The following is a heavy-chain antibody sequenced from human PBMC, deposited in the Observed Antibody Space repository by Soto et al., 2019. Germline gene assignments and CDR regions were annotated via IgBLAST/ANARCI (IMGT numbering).Heavy chain of an antibody. CDR1: GGSISSSSYY. D-gene: IGHD6-19*01. CDR3: ASDERWRGETEWGYYYGMDV. CDR2: IYYSGST. J-gene: IGHJ6*02. V-gene: IGHV4-39*01. Sequence: SETLSLTCTVSGGSISSSSYYWGWIRQPPGKGLEWIGSIYYSGSTYYNPSLKSRVTISVDTSKNQFSLKLSSVTAADTAVYYCASDERWRGETEWGYYYGMDVWGQGTTVTVSS.